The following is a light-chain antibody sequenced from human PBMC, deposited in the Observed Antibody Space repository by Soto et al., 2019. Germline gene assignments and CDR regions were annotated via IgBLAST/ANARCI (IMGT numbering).Light chain of an antibody. CDR1: SSNIGSNT. J-gene: IGLJ1*01. V-gene: IGLV1-44*01. CDR2: ANN. Sequence: QSVLTQPPSASGTPGQRVTISCSGSSSNIGSNTVNWYQQLPGTAPKLLIHANNQRPSGVPDRFSGSKSGTSASQAISWLQSEEADYYCAAWDDSLNGYVFGTGTKLTVL. CDR3: AAWDDSLNGYV.